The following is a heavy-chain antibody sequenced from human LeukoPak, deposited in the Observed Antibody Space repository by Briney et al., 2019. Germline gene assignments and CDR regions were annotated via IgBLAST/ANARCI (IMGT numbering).Heavy chain of an antibody. Sequence: PSETLSLTCAVSGYSISSGYYRGWIRQPPGKGLEWIGSIYHSGSTYYNPSLKSRVTISVDTSKNQFSLKLSSVTAADTAVYYCARQDIVVVPAAEKLLIKYNWFDPWGQGTLVTVSS. CDR3: ARQDIVVVPAAEKLLIKYNWFDP. V-gene: IGHV4-38-2*01. CDR2: IYHSGST. J-gene: IGHJ5*02. CDR1: GYSISSGYY. D-gene: IGHD2-2*01.